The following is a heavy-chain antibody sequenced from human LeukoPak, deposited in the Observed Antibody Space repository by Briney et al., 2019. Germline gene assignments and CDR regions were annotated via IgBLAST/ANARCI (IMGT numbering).Heavy chain of an antibody. D-gene: IGHD2-2*01. J-gene: IGHJ6*02. CDR2: INGGGDTT. Sequence: PGGSLRLFCATSGFTFVSYAMTWVRQAPGKGLEGVSAINGGGDTTYYADSVKRRFTISRDNSKDTVSLQMNSLRAEDSAIYFWVKDRPCETCMPMDAWGQGTTVTVSS. CDR3: VKDRPCETCMPMDA. CDR1: GFTFVSYA. V-gene: IGHV3-23*01.